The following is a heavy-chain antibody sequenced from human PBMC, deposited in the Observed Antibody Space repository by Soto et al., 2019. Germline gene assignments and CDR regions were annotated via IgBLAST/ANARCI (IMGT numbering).Heavy chain of an antibody. CDR2: IVVGSGNT. V-gene: IGHV1-58*01. Sequence: SVKVSCKASGFTFTSSAVQWVRQASGQRLEWIGWIVVGSGNTNYAQKFQERVTITRDMSTSTAYMELSSLRSEDTAVYYCAADSHYDFWSGYYINWFDPWGQGALVTVSS. CDR1: GFTFTSSA. J-gene: IGHJ5*02. CDR3: AADSHYDFWSGYYINWFDP. D-gene: IGHD3-3*01.